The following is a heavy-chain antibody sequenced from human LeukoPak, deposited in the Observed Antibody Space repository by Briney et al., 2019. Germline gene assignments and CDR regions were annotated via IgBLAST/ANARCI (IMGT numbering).Heavy chain of an antibody. CDR2: ITFSGLGL. J-gene: IGHJ5*02. CDR3: ATDGSGWSRSS. D-gene: IGHD6-19*01. CDR1: GFTVSSNY. V-gene: IGHV3-23*01. Sequence: GGSLRLSCAASGFTVSSNYMSWVRQAPGKGLEWVSTITFSGLGLYYADSVKGRFTISRDNSKNMVYLQMNSLRAEDTAIYYCATDGSGWSRSSWGQGTLVTVSS.